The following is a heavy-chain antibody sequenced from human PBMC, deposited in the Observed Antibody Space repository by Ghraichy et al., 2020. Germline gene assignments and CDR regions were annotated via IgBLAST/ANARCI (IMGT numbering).Heavy chain of an antibody. CDR3: ASDPYSSSTNWYFDL. Sequence: GGSLRLSCAVSGFTFSSYSINWVRQAPGKGLEWVSSISSSSSYIYYADSVKGRFTISRDNAKNSLFLQMNSLRAEDTAVYYCASDPYSSSTNWYFDLWGRGTLVTVSS. D-gene: IGHD6-13*01. J-gene: IGHJ2*01. V-gene: IGHV3-21*01. CDR1: GFTFSSYS. CDR2: ISSSSSYI.